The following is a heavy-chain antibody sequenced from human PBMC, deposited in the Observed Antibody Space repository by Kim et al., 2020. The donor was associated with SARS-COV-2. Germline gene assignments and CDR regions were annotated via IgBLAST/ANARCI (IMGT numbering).Heavy chain of an antibody. CDR2: IYYSGST. CDR1: GGSISSSSYY. CDR3: ARQPLYCSGGSCYSFWFDP. Sequence: SETLSLTCTVSGGSISSSSYYWGWIRQPPGKGLEWIGSIYYSGSTYYNPSLKSRVTISVDTSKNQFSLKLSSVTAADTAVYYCARQPLYCSGGSCYSFWFDPWGQGTLVTVSS. V-gene: IGHV4-39*01. J-gene: IGHJ5*02. D-gene: IGHD2-15*01.